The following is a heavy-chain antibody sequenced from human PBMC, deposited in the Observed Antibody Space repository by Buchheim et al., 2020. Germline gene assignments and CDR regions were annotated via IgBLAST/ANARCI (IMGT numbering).Heavy chain of an antibody. CDR2: IYPGDSDT. J-gene: IGHJ4*02. CDR1: GHRSPSYW. V-gene: IGHV5-51*01. D-gene: IGHD2-8*02. CDR3: ATSDDWTYWRPYFDY. Sequence: EVQLVQSGAEVKKPGESLKISCKASGHRSPSYWIGWVRQKPGKGLEWMGLIYPGDSDTRYSPSFQGQVTISADKSLSTATPQCDSLKASDTAIYYCATSDDWTYWRPYFDYWGQGTL.